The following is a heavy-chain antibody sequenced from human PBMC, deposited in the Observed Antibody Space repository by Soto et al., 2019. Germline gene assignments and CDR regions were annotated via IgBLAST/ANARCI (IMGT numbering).Heavy chain of an antibody. D-gene: IGHD2-2*01. CDR3: ARSGFVVVPAATTYNWFDP. J-gene: IGHJ5*02. CDR1: GGSISSGGYY. CDR2: IYYSGST. V-gene: IGHV4-31*03. Sequence: SETLSLTCTVSGGSISSGGYYWSWIRQHPGKGLEWIGYIYYSGSTYYNPSLKSRVTISVDTSKNQFSLKLSSVTAADTAVYYCARSGFVVVPAATTYNWFDPWGQGTLVTVSS.